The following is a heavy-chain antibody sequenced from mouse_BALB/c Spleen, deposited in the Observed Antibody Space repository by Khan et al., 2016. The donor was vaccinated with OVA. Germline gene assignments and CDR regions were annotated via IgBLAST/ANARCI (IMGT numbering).Heavy chain of an antibody. V-gene: IGHV5-9-3*01. J-gene: IGHJ4*01. CDR1: GFTFSSYA. CDR2: ISTGGHYT. Sequence: EVELVESGGGLVKPGGSLKLSCSGSGFTFSSYALSWVRQTPEKRLEWVATISTGGHYTFYPDSVKGRFAISRDNAKNTLYLQVSSLRSEDKGMYYCARSFVDCHGMDYWGQGASVAVTS. D-gene: IGHD6-1*01. CDR3: ARSFVDCHGMDY.